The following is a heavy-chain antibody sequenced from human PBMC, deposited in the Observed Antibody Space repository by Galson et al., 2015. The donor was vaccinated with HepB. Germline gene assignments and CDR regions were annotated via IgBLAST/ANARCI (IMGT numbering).Heavy chain of an antibody. CDR3: ARASFIVVVPAAMPDY. CDR2: ISYDGSNK. V-gene: IGHV3-30*04. D-gene: IGHD2-2*01. CDR1: GFTFSSYA. J-gene: IGHJ4*02. Sequence: SLRLSCAASGFTFSSYAMHWVRQAPGKGLEWVAVISYDGSNKYYADSVKGRFTISRDNSKNTLYLQMNSLRAEDTAVYYCARASFIVVVPAAMPDYWGQGTLVTVSS.